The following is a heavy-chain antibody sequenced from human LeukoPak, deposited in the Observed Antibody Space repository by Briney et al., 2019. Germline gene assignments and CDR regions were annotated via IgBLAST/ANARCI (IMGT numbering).Heavy chain of an antibody. CDR2: ISSSGRTI. V-gene: IGHV3-11*01. J-gene: IGHJ4*02. D-gene: IGHD6-6*01. Sequence: GGSLRLSCAASGFTFSDYYMSWICQAPGKGLQWVSFISSSGRTIYYADSVKGRFAISRDNARNSVYLQMSSLRAEDTALYYCARVPGGDLVDYWGQGTLVTVSS. CDR1: GFTFSDYY. CDR3: ARVPGGDLVDY.